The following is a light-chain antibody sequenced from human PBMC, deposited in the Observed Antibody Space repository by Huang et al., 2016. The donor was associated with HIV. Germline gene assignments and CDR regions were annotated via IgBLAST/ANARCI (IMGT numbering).Light chain of an antibody. CDR2: DAS. V-gene: IGKV3-11*01. J-gene: IGKJ3*01. CDR3: QQRSNWPPRGT. Sequence: EIVLTQSPATLSLSPGERATLSCRASQRVSSYLAWYQQKPGQAPRLLIYDASNRATGIPARFRGSGCGTDFTLTISSLEPEDFAVYYCQQRSNWPPRGTFGPGTKVDIK. CDR1: QRVSSY.